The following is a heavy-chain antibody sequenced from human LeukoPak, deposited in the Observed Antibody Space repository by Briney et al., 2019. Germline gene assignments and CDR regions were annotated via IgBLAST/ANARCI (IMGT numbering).Heavy chain of an antibody. V-gene: IGHV1-69*04. Sequence: SVKVSCKASGGTFSSYAISWVRQAPGQGLEWMGRIIPIFGIANYAQKFQGRVTITAGKSTSTAYMELSSLRSEDTAVYYCARDQSGSSYYYYGMDVWGQGTTVTVSS. D-gene: IGHD1-26*01. J-gene: IGHJ6*02. CDR1: GGTFSSYA. CDR2: IIPIFGIA. CDR3: ARDQSGSSYYYYGMDV.